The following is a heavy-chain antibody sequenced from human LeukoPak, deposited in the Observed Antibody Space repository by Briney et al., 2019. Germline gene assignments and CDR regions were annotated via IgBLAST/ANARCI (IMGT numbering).Heavy chain of an antibody. CDR2: IKQDGSEK. J-gene: IGHJ4*02. D-gene: IGHD6-13*01. CDR3: AGDSRLWAAGTIDY. V-gene: IGHV3-7*03. CDR1: GFTFSSYW. Sequence: PGGSLRLSCAASGFTFSSYWMSWVRQAPGKGLEWVANIKQDGSEKYYVDSVKGRFTISRDNAKNSLYLQMNSLRAEDTAVYYCAGDSRLWAAGTIDYWGQGTLVTVSS.